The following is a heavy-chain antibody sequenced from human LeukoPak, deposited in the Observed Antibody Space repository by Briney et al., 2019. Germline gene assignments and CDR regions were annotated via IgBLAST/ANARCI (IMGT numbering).Heavy chain of an antibody. CDR2: IYTSGST. CDR1: GGSISSGSYY. D-gene: IGHD3-22*01. V-gene: IGHV4-61*02. CDR3: ARHYDSSGYYFDY. Sequence: ASETLSLTCTVSGGSISSGSYYWSWIRQPAGKGLEWTGRIYTSGSTNYNPSLKSRVTISVDTSKNQFSLKLSSVTAADTAVYYCARHYDSSGYYFDYWGQGTLVTVSS. J-gene: IGHJ4*02.